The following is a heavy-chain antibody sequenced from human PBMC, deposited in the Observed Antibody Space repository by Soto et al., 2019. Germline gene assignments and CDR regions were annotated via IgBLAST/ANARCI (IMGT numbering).Heavy chain of an antibody. V-gene: IGHV4-39*01. CDR2: IHYSGST. CDR1: GGSISSSNYY. CDR3: VRLTLWFGRMDV. Sequence: QLQLQESGPGLVRPSETLSLTCTVSGGSISSSNYYWGWIRQPPGKGLEWTGSIHYSGSTYNNPSLKSRVTISVDTSKYQYSLTLRSVTAADTAVYYCVRLTLWFGRMDVWGQGTTVTVSS. D-gene: IGHD3-10*01. J-gene: IGHJ6*01.